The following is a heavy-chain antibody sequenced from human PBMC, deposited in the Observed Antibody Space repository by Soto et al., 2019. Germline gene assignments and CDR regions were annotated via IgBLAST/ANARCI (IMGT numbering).Heavy chain of an antibody. CDR3: ATRRYSSGWYEAYFEY. CDR2: IIPIFGTA. D-gene: IGHD6-19*01. V-gene: IGHV1-69*13. J-gene: IGHJ4*02. Sequence: SVKVSCKASGGTFSCYAISWVRQAPGQGLEWMGGIIPIFGTANYAQKFQGRVTITADESTSTAYMELSSLRSEDTAVYYCATRRYSSGWYEAYFEYWGQGTLVTVSS. CDR1: GGTFSCYA.